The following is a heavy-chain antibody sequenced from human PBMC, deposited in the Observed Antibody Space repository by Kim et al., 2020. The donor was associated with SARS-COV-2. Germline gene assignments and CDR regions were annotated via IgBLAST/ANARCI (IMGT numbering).Heavy chain of an antibody. CDR3: ARRSSSWYEVYYYYGMDV. CDR2: ISSSSSYI. D-gene: IGHD6-13*01. V-gene: IGHV3-21*04. J-gene: IGHJ6*02. Sequence: GGSLRLSCAASGFTFSSYSMNWVRQAPGKGLEWVSSISSSSSYIYYADSVKGRFTISRDNAKNSLYLQMNSLRAEDTAVYYCARRSSSWYEVYYYYGMDVWGQGTTVTVSS. CDR1: GFTFSSYS.